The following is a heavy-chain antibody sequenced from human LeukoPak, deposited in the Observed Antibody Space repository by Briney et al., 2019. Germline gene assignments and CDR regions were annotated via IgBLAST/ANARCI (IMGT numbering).Heavy chain of an antibody. CDR3: TRENRPFCPFAY. CDR1: GGSIDITNY. D-gene: IGHD2/OR15-2a*01. Sequence: PSDTLSLTCGVSGGSIDITNYWSWVRQVPDKGLEWIGEISHDGTTNYNASPRSRVAMSLDRANNQFSLSLTSVTAADTAVYYCTRENRPFCPFAYWGQGILVTVSS. J-gene: IGHJ4*02. CDR2: ISHDGTT. V-gene: IGHV4-4*02.